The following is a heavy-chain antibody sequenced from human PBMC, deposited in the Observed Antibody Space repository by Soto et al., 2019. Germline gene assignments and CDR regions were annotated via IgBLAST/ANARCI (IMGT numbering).Heavy chain of an antibody. CDR3: AKNGIAAFGVAHFDY. V-gene: IGHV3-23*01. J-gene: IGHJ4*02. Sequence: GVSLRLSCAASGFTFSSYAMSWVRQAPGKGLEWVSAISGSGGSTYYADSVKGRFTISRDNSKNTLYLQMNSLRAEDTAVYYCAKNGIAAFGVAHFDYWGQGTLVTVSS. CDR1: GFTFSSYA. D-gene: IGHD3-3*01. CDR2: ISGSGGST.